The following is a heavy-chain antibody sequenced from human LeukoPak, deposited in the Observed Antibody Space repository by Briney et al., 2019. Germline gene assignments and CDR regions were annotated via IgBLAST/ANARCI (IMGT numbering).Heavy chain of an antibody. D-gene: IGHD2-2*01. CDR1: GGSFSGYY. V-gene: IGHV4-34*01. Sequence: SETLSLTCAVYGGSFSGYYWSWIRQPPGKGLEWIGEINHSGSTNYNPSLKSRVTISVDTSKNQFSLKLSSVTAADTAVYYCAALGGYCSSTSCYAIDYWGQGTLVTVSS. J-gene: IGHJ4*02. CDR2: INHSGST. CDR3: AALGGYCSSTSCYAIDY.